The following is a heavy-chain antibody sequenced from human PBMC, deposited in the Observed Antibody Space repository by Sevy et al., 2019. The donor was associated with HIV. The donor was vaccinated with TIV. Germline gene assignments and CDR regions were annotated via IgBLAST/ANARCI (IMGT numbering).Heavy chain of an antibody. CDR2: ISGSGTRT. D-gene: IGHD3-22*01. Sequence: GGSLRLSCAVSGFSFDSYGMTWVRQAPGKGLEWVSGISGSGTRTYYADSVKGRFSISRDNSKNRRYLPMNSRRSEDTGMFFCSKGGGHYDPDEIGYYFYYYNMDVWGKGTTVTVSS. CDR1: GFSFDSYG. CDR3: SKGGGHYDPDEIGYYFYYYNMDV. J-gene: IGHJ6*03. V-gene: IGHV3-23*01.